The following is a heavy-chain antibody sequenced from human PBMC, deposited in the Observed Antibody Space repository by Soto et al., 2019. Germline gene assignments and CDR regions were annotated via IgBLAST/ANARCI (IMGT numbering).Heavy chain of an antibody. Sequence: SETLSLTCTVSGGSISSYYCSWIRQPPGKGLEWIGYIYYSGSTNYNPSLKSRVTISVDTSKNQFSLKLSSVTAADTAVYYCARVARRCSGGSCYRNWFDPWGQGTLVTVSS. J-gene: IGHJ5*02. CDR3: ARVARRCSGGSCYRNWFDP. D-gene: IGHD2-15*01. CDR2: IYYSGST. CDR1: GGSISSYY. V-gene: IGHV4-59*01.